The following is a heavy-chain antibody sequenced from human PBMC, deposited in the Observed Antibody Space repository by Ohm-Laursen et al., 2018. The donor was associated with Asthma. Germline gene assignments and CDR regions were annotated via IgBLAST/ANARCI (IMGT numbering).Heavy chain of an antibody. D-gene: IGHD3-10*01. Sequence: SVKVSCKASGGTFSSYAISWVRQATGQGLEWMGWMNPNSGNTGYAQKFQGRVTMTRNTSISTAYMELSSLRSEDTAVYYCARRPYGSGRNWFDPWGQGTLVTVSS. J-gene: IGHJ5*02. CDR1: GGTFSSYA. V-gene: IGHV1-8*02. CDR2: MNPNSGNT. CDR3: ARRPYGSGRNWFDP.